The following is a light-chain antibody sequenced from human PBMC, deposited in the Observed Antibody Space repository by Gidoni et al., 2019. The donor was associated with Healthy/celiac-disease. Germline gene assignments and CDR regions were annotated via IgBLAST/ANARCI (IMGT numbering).Light chain of an antibody. CDR3: QQGNSLPRT. CDR2: AAS. V-gene: IGKV1-12*01. J-gene: IGKJ4*02. Sequence: DIVLTQSPATLSASPGDRATITCRASQGISSCLAWYQQKPGKAPKLLIYAASSMDSGVPSRFSGSGSGTDFTLTISSLQPEDFATYYCQQGNSLPRTFGEGTKVEIK. CDR1: QGISSC.